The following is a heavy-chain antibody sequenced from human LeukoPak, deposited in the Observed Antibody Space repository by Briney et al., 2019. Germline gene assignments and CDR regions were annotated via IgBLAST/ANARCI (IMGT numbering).Heavy chain of an antibody. Sequence: GGSLRLSCAASGFTFSSFDMTWVRQAPGKGLEWVSSISRRGNSTHYADSVKGRFTISRDASKNTVDLQMNNLRAEDTAVYYCAKAKGPAAWGNWFDPWGQGTLVTVSS. CDR2: ISRRGNST. V-gene: IGHV3-23*01. J-gene: IGHJ5*02. CDR3: AKAKGPAAWGNWFDP. D-gene: IGHD2-2*01. CDR1: GFTFSSFD.